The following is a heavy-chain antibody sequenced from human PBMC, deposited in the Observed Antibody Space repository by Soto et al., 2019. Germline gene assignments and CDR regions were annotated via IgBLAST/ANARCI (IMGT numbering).Heavy chain of an antibody. Sequence: PGGSLRLSCAASGFTFTNYAMNWVRQAPGKGLEWVSTITGDGGGKKNYADSVKGRFTISRDNSKNTLYLQMNSLRAEDTAVYYCARDPVITGTMHDRFDPWGQGALVTVSS. CDR1: GFTFTNYA. CDR3: ARDPVITGTMHDRFDP. J-gene: IGHJ5*02. CDR2: ITGDGGGKK. V-gene: IGHV3-23*01. D-gene: IGHD1-7*01.